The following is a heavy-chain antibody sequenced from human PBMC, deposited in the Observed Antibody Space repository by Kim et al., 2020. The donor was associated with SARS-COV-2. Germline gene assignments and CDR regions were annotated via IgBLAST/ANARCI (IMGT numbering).Heavy chain of an antibody. Sequence: GESLKISCKGSGYSFTSYWINWVRQMPGKGLEWMGRIDPSDSYTKYSPSFQGHVTISADKSISTAYLQWSSLKASDTAIYYCASSLHDYSPLDSWGQGTL. CDR1: GYSFTSYW. J-gene: IGHJ4*02. CDR3: ASSLHDYSPLDS. CDR2: IDPSDSYT. D-gene: IGHD4-4*01. V-gene: IGHV5-10-1*01.